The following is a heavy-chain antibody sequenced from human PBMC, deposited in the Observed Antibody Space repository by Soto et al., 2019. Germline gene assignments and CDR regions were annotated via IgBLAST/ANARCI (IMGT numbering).Heavy chain of an antibody. CDR3: AWHGSGSQYPVDS. J-gene: IGHJ4*02. V-gene: IGHV4-39*01. CDR2: VHHNGRT. CDR1: GGSITSGDNYY. Sequence: QLQLQESGPGLVQPSGTLSLTCTVSGGSITSGDNYYWGWVRQPPGKGLEYIGSVHHNGRTYSNPSLKSRVTVSADTSKNQFSLKLTSVTAADTAVYYCAWHGSGSQYPVDSWGQGTLVTVSS. D-gene: IGHD3-10*01.